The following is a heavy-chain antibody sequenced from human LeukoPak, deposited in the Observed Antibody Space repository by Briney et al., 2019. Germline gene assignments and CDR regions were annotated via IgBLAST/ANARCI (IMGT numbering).Heavy chain of an antibody. CDR3: AKDQGIAVAGPYFDY. CDR2: ISYDGSNK. Sequence: GGSLRLSCAASGFTFSSYGMHWVRQAPGKGLEWMAVISYDGSNKYYADSVKGRFTISRDNSKKTLYLQMNSLRAEDTAVYYCAKDQGIAVAGPYFDYWGQGTLVTVSS. J-gene: IGHJ4*02. D-gene: IGHD6-19*01. V-gene: IGHV3-30*18. CDR1: GFTFSSYG.